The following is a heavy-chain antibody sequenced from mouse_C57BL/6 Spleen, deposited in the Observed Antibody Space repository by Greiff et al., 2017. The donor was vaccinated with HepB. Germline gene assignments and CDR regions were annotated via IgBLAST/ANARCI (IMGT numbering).Heavy chain of an antibody. D-gene: IGHD2-2*01. CDR3: AVSPYGDDDGCSMDY. CDR2: IDPNSGGT. J-gene: IGHJ4*01. V-gene: IGHV1-72*01. Sequence: QVQLQQPGAELVKPGASVQLSCKASGYTFTSYWMHWVKQRPGRGLEWIGRIDPNSGGTKYNEKFKSKATLPVDKPSSTAYMQLSRGTSEDSAVYYCAVSPYGDDDGCSMDYWGQGTSVTVSS. CDR1: GYTFTSYW.